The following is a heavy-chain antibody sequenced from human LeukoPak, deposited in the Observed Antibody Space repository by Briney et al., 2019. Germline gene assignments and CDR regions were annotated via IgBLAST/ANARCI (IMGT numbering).Heavy chain of an antibody. CDR1: GGSFSNYY. D-gene: IGHD3-3*01. V-gene: IGHV4-34*01. J-gene: IGHJ4*02. CDR2: INPRRST. CDR3: ARGLYGGYDLPLDY. Sequence: PSETLSLTCAVYGGSFSNYYWSWIRQPPGKGLEWIGEINPRRSTNYNPSLKSRITISIDTSKKQFSLKLSSVTAADTAVYYCARGLYGGYDLPLDYWGQGTLVTVSS.